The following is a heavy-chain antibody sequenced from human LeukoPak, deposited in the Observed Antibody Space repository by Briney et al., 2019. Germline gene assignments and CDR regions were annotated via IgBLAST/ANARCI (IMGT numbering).Heavy chain of an antibody. D-gene: IGHD1-1*01. V-gene: IGHV3-21*01. CDR3: ARSAAGTYY. CDR2: ISSSSSYK. J-gene: IGHJ4*02. CDR1: GFTFSSYS. Sequence: PGGSLRLSCVASGFTFSSYSMNWVRQAPGKGLEWVSSISSSSSYKYYTDSVEGRFTISRDNAKNSLYLQMNSLRAEDTAVYYCARSAAGTYYWGQGTLVTVSS.